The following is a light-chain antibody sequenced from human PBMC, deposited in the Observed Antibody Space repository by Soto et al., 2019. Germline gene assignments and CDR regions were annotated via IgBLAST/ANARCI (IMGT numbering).Light chain of an antibody. Sequence: EIVLTQSPGTLSLSPGERATLSCRASQSVSSSYLAWYQQKPGQAPRLLIYGASSRATGIPDRFSGSGSGTDFTLTISRLETEAFAVYYCQQYGSLWFTFGPGTKVDIK. CDR2: GAS. J-gene: IGKJ3*01. CDR1: QSVSSSY. CDR3: QQYGSLWFT. V-gene: IGKV3-20*01.